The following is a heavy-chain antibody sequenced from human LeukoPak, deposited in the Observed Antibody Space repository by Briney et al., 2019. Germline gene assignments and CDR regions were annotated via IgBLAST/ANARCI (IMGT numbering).Heavy chain of an antibody. J-gene: IGHJ4*02. Sequence: GGSLRLSCAASGFTFSSYAMHWVRQAPGKGLEWVAVISYDGSNKYYAESVKGRFTISRDNSKNTLYLQLNSLRPDDTAVYYCARDQLAYSGYDTLFDYWGQGTLVTVSS. V-gene: IGHV3-30-3*01. CDR3: ARDQLAYSGYDTLFDY. CDR2: ISYDGSNK. D-gene: IGHD5-12*01. CDR1: GFTFSSYA.